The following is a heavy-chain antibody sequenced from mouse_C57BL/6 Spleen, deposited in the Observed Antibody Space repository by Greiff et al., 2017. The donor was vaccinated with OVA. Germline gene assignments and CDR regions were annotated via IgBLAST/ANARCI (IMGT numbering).Heavy chain of an antibody. Sequence: DVKLVESGGGLVKPGGSLKLSCAASGFTFSDYGMHWVRQAPEKGLEWVAYISSGSSTIYYADTVKGRFTISRDNAKNTLFLQMTSLRSEDTAMYYCARAYDYDEVGYAMDYWGQGTSVTVSS. CDR2: ISSGSSTI. CDR3: ARAYDYDEVGYAMDY. CDR1: GFTFSDYG. J-gene: IGHJ4*01. D-gene: IGHD2-4*01. V-gene: IGHV5-17*01.